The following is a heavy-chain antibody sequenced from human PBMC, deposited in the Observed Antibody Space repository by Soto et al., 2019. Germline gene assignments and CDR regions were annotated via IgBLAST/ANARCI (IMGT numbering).Heavy chain of an antibody. J-gene: IGHJ5*02. D-gene: IGHD3-10*01. CDR2: ISYDGENQ. Sequence: PGGSLRLSCAASGFSFSHYAMHWVRQPPGKGLEWVALISYDGENQYLTDSVRGRFTISRDNSKTAVYLEMNDLRLDDTATYYCVSPHSESSNAFDLWGQGTLVTVPQ. CDR1: GFSFSHYA. V-gene: IGHV3-30*04. CDR3: VSPHSESSNAFDL.